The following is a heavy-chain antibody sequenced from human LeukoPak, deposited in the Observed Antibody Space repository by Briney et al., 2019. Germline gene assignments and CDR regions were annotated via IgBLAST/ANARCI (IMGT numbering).Heavy chain of an antibody. V-gene: IGHV4-59*01. CDR2: IYYSGST. Sequence: PSETLSLTCTVSGVSISTYYWSWIRQPPGKGLEWIGYIYYSGSTNYNPSLKSRVTISVDTSKNQFSLKLSSVTAADTAVYYCASGSYYYYYTDVWGKGTTVTVSS. CDR3: ASGSYYYYYTDV. D-gene: IGHD1-26*01. CDR1: GVSISTYY. J-gene: IGHJ6*03.